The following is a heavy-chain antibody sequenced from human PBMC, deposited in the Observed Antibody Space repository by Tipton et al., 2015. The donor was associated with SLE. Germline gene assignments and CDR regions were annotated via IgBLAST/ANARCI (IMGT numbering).Heavy chain of an antibody. V-gene: IGHV3-23*01. CDR2: ISGSGGST. CDR1: GFTFSSYA. D-gene: IGHD5-18*01. CDR3: AKDLRGYSNDL. Sequence: SLRLSCAASGFTFSSYAMSWVRQAPGKGLEWVSAISGSGGSTYYADSVKGRFTISRDDSKNTLYLQMNSLRAEDTAIYYCAKDLRGYSNDLWGRGTLVTVSS. J-gene: IGHJ4*02.